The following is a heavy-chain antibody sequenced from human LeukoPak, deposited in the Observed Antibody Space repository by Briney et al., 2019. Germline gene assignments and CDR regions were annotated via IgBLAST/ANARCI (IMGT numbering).Heavy chain of an antibody. CDR2: ISAYNGNT. D-gene: IGHD2-15*01. V-gene: IGHV1-18*04. J-gene: IGHJ4*02. CDR1: GYTFTSYG. Sequence: GASVKVSCKASGYTFTSYGISWVRQVPGQGLEWMGWISAYNGNTNYAQKLQGRVTMTTDTSTSTAYMELRSLRSDDTAVYYCARDRSVVVVAANGGPFDYWGQGTLVTVSS. CDR3: ARDRSVVVVAANGGPFDY.